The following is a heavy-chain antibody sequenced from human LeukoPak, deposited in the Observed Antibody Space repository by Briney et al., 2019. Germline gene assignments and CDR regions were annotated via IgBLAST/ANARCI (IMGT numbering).Heavy chain of an antibody. D-gene: IGHD2-15*01. CDR1: GFTFNGNA. J-gene: IGHJ4*02. CDR2: IFGSGGSA. Sequence: PGGYLTRYSVGSGFTFNGNAMYRVGKAPGKGLEGISGIFGSGGSAHYADSVKGRFTISRDNSKNTVYLQLDSLRVEDTAVYYCGKTTVGYSSGRYPGWPVDYWGQGALVTVSS. CDR3: GKTTVGYSSGRYPGWPVDY. V-gene: IGHV3-23*01.